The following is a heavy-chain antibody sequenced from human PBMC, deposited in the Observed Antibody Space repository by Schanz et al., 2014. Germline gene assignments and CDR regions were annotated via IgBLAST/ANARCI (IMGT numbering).Heavy chain of an antibody. CDR2: IKSDGSST. CDR1: GFNFSSYS. D-gene: IGHD3-10*01. V-gene: IGHV3-74*02. Sequence: EVKMVESGGGLVKPGGSLRLSCAASGFNFSSYSLNWVRQAPGKGLEWVSRIKSDGSSTSYADSVKGRFTISRDNAKNTLYLQMNSLRPEDTAVYYCAKYRGYYRVSGSYRELEYWGQGTLVTVSS. J-gene: IGHJ4*02. CDR3: AKYRGYYRVSGSYRELEY.